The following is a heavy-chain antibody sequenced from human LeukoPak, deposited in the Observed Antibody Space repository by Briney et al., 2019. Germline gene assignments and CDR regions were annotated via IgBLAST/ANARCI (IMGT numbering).Heavy chain of an antibody. D-gene: IGHD1-26*01. CDR3: ARQNRGSYSFDY. Sequence: SETLSLTCTVSGGSISSYYWSWIRQPPGKGLEWIGYIYYSGSTNYNPSLKSRVTISVDTSKNQFSLKLSSVTAAGTAVYYCARQNRGSYSFDYWGQGTLVTVSS. CDR1: GGSISSYY. CDR2: IYYSGST. V-gene: IGHV4-59*08. J-gene: IGHJ4*02.